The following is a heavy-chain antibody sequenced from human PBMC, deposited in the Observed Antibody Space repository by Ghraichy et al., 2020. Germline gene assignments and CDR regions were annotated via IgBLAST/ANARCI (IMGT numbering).Heavy chain of an antibody. CDR3: ARGGFGELFGDYYYGMDV. J-gene: IGHJ6*02. CDR2: IIPIFGTA. V-gene: IGHV1-69*13. Sequence: SVKVSCKASGGTFSSYAISWVRQAPGQGLEWMGGIIPIFGTANYAQKFQGRVTITADESTSTAYMELSSLRSEDTAVYYCARGGFGELFGDYYYGMDVWGQGTTVTVSS. D-gene: IGHD3-10*01. CDR1: GGTFSSYA.